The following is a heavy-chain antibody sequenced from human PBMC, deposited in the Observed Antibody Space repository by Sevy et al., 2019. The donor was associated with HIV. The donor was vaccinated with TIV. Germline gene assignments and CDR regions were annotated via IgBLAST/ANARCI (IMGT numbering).Heavy chain of an antibody. CDR2: ISGSNGDT. CDR1: GYTFIRYG. CDR3: ARDRNIYDSTGYPKGMDV. D-gene: IGHD3-22*01. J-gene: IGHJ6*02. V-gene: IGHV1-18*01. Sequence: ASVKVSCKASGYTFIRYGISWVRQAPGQGLEWMGWISGSNGDTNYAQKVQGIVIMTTDTSTSTAYMELRSLRSDDTAVYYCARDRNIYDSTGYPKGMDVWGQGTTVTVSS.